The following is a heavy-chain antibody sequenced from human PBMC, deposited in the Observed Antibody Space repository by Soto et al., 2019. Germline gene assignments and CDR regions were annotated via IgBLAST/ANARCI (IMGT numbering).Heavy chain of an antibody. J-gene: IGHJ6*02. V-gene: IGHV3-30-3*01. Sequence: GGSLRLSCAASGFTFSSYAMHWVRQAPGKGLEWVAVISYDGSNKYYADSVKGRFTISRDNSKNTLYLQMNSLRAEDTAVYYCARDLAVAGTANRLQFHYYYGMDVWGQGTTGTVSS. CDR3: ARDLAVAGTANRLQFHYYYGMDV. CDR1: GFTFSSYA. CDR2: ISYDGSNK. D-gene: IGHD6-19*01.